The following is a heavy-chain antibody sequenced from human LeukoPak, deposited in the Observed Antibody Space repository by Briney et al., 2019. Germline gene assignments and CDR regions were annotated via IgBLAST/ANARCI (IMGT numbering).Heavy chain of an antibody. J-gene: IGHJ4*02. CDR1: GYTFTIYY. CDR2: INTSGGNT. Sequence: GASVKVSCKASGYTFTIYYMHWVRQAPGQGLEWMGLINTSGGNTNYAQKFQGRVTMTRVTSTSTVYMELSSLRSEDTAVYYCARLSSVDENPFDYWGQGTLVTVSS. D-gene: IGHD6-25*01. CDR3: ARLSSVDENPFDY. V-gene: IGHV1-46*01.